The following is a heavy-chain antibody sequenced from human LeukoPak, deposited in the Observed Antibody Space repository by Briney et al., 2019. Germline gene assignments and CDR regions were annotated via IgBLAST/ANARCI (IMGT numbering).Heavy chain of an antibody. CDR3: ARDRGYYDSSGYYFDY. CDR1: GGTFSSYA. V-gene: IGHV1-69*05. CDR2: IIPIFGTA. J-gene: IGHJ4*02. D-gene: IGHD3-22*01. Sequence: GSSVKVSCKASGGTFSSYAISWVRQAPGQGLEWMGGIIPIFGTANYAQKVQGRVTITTDDSTSTAYMELSSLRSEDTAVYYCARDRGYYDSSGYYFDYWGQGTLVTVSS.